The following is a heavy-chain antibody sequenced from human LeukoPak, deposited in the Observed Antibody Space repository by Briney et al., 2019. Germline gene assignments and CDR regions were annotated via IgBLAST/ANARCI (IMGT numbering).Heavy chain of an antibody. CDR3: ARARGYYDSSGYSSWDYYYYYYMDV. Sequence: SETLSLTCTVSGGSISSSSYYWGWIRQPPGKGLEWIGSIYHSGSTYYNPSLKSRVTISVDTSKNQFSLKLSSVTAADTAVYYCARARGYYDSSGYSSWDYYYYYYMDVWGKGTTVTVSS. D-gene: IGHD3-22*01. J-gene: IGHJ6*03. CDR1: GGSISSSSYY. CDR2: IYHSGST. V-gene: IGHV4-39*07.